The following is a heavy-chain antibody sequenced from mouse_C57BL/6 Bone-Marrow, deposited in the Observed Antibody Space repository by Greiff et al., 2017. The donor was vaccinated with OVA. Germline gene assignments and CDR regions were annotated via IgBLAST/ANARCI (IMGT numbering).Heavy chain of an antibody. CDR2: IYPSDSET. J-gene: IGHJ3*01. CDR1: GYTFTSYW. D-gene: IGHD2-12*01. V-gene: IGHV1-61*01. Sequence: VQLQQPGAELVRPGSSVKLSCKASGYTFTSYWMDWVKQRPGQGLEWIGNIYPSDSETHYNQKFKDKATLTVDKSSSTAYMQLSSLTSEDSAVYYCARDCYDGSYWGQGTLVTVSA. CDR3: ARDCYDGSY.